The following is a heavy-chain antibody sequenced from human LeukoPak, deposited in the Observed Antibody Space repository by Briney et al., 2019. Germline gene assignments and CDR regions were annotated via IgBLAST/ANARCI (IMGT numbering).Heavy chain of an antibody. CDR1: GFTFSSYS. D-gene: IGHD3-10*02. CDR3: AKGDQPLMYGGAFDF. J-gene: IGHJ4*02. V-gene: IGHV3-48*01. Sequence: GGSLRLSCAASGFTFSSYSMNWVRQVPGKGLEWVSYISSSGSTIYYADSVKGRFTFSRDNSKNTLYLQMSSLRAEDTATYYCAKGDQPLMYGGAFDFWGQGTLVTVSS. CDR2: ISSSGSTI.